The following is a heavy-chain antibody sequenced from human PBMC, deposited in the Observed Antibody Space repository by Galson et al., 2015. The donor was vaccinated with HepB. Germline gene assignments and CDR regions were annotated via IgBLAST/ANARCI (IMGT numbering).Heavy chain of an antibody. Sequence: QSGAEVKKPGESLRISCKGSGYSFTSYWISWVRQMPGKGLEWMGRIDPSDSYTNYSPSFQGHVTISADKSISTAYLQWSSLKASDTAMYYCASPVWTTVTTGGAFDIWGQGTMVTVSS. CDR1: GYSFTSYW. J-gene: IGHJ3*02. CDR2: IDPSDSYT. V-gene: IGHV5-10-1*01. D-gene: IGHD4-17*01. CDR3: ASPVWTTVTTGGAFDI.